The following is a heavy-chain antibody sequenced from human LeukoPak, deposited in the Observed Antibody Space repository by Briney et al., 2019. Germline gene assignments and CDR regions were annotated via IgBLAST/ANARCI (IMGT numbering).Heavy chain of an antibody. CDR2: ISSSSSTI. CDR1: GFTFSSYS. Sequence: PGGSLRLSCAASGFTFSSYSMNWVRQAPGKGLEWVSYISSSSSTIYYADSVEGRFTISRDNAKNSLYLQMNSLSAEDTAVYYCARDAQPRFLEWLATPNWFXPXXXGTLVTVSX. D-gene: IGHD3-3*01. V-gene: IGHV3-48*01. J-gene: IGHJ5*02. CDR3: ARDAQPRFLEWLATPNWFXP.